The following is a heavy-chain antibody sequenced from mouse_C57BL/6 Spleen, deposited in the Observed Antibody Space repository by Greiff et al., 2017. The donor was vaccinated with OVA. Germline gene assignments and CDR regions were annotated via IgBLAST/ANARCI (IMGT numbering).Heavy chain of an antibody. J-gene: IGHJ4*01. V-gene: IGHV3-1*01. CDR2: ISYSGST. Sequence: EVKVEESGPGMVKPSQSLSLTCTVTGYSITSGYDWHWIRHFPGNKLEWMGYISYSGSTNYNPSLKSRISITHDTSKNHFFLKLNSVTTEDTATYYCAREGSDYAMDYWGQGTSVTVSS. CDR3: AREGSDYAMDY. CDR1: GYSITSGYD. D-gene: IGHD1-1*02.